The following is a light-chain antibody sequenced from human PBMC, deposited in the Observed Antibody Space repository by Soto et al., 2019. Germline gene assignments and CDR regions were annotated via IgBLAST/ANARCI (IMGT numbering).Light chain of an antibody. V-gene: IGKV1-39*01. CDR1: QSISSY. CDR2: ASF. J-gene: IGKJ2*01. Sequence: DLQMTQSPSSLSVSVGDRVTITCRASQSISSYLNWYQQKPGKAPNLLIYASFNLQSGVPSRFGGSGSGTAFTLTISSLQPEDFATYYCQQSYSTPYTFAQGTKLEIK. CDR3: QQSYSTPYT.